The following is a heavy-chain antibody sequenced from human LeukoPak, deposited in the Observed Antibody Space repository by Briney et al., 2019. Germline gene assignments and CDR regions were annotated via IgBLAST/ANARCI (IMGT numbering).Heavy chain of an antibody. CDR1: GFTFSSYS. CDR3: AKDQENWNRGAFDI. D-gene: IGHD1-1*01. J-gene: IGHJ3*02. CDR2: ISDSGGSI. V-gene: IGHV3-23*01. Sequence: GGSLRLSCAASGFTFSSYSMDWVRQAPGKGLEWVSAISDSGGSIYYADSVKGRFTISRDNSKNTLYLQMNSLRAEDTAIYYCAKDQENWNRGAFDIWGQGTMVTVSS.